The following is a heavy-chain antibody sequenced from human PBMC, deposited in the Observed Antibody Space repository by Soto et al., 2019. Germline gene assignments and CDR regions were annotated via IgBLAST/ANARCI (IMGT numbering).Heavy chain of an antibody. CDR2: ISYDGSNK. Sequence: QVQLVESGGGVVQPGRSLRLSCAASGFTFSSYAMHWVRQAPGKGLEWVAVISYDGSNKYYADSVKGRFTISRDNSKNKMYLQMNSLRAEDKAVYYCARARMITFGGVIANWGQGTLVTVSS. J-gene: IGHJ4*02. CDR3: ARARMITFGGVIAN. CDR1: GFTFSSYA. V-gene: IGHV3-30-3*01. D-gene: IGHD3-16*02.